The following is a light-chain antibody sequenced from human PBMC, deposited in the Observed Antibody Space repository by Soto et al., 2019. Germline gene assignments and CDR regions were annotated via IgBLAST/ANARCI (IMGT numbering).Light chain of an antibody. CDR2: DAS. J-gene: IGKJ1*01. CDR3: QQCATSPLT. CDR1: QSIANNY. V-gene: IGKV3-20*01. Sequence: EILLTQSPGTLSLSPGERATLSCRASQSIANNYVAWYQQKPGQAPRLLIDDASRRATGTPDRFSGSGSGTDFTLTISRLEPEDFAVYYCQQCATSPLTFGQGTKVEIK.